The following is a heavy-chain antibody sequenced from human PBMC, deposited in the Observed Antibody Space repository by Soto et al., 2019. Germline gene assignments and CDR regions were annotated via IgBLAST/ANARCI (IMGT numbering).Heavy chain of an antibody. CDR1: GFTFSDYY. Sequence: GGSLRLSCAASGFTFSDYYMSWIRQAPGKGLEWVSYISSSGSTIYYADSVKGRFTISRDNAKNSLYLQMNSLRAEDTAVYYCAKDQVKKVYYYYYGMDVWGQGTTVTVSS. CDR2: ISSSGSTI. CDR3: AKDQVKKVYYYYYGMDV. V-gene: IGHV3-11*04. J-gene: IGHJ6*02.